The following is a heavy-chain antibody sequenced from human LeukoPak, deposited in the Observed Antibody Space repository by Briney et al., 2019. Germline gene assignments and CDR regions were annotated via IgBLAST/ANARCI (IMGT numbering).Heavy chain of an antibody. CDR1: GFTFSSYS. J-gene: IGHJ5*02. CDR2: ISSSSSYI. Sequence: GGSLRLSCAASGFTFSSYSMNWVRQAPGKGLEWVSSISSSSSYIYYADSVKGRFTISRDNAKNSLYLQMNSLRAAATAVYSCARYYGSGKGYWFDPWGQGTLVTASS. CDR3: ARYYGSGKGYWFDP. D-gene: IGHD3-10*01. V-gene: IGHV3-21*01.